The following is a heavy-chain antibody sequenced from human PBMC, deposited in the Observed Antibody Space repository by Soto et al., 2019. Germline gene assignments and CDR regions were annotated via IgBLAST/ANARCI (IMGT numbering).Heavy chain of an antibody. CDR3: ARGTWSISWPNFLDF. D-gene: IGHD6-13*01. CDR2: IYAGGST. Sequence: GKGLEWGSVIYAGGSTSDAASVKGRFTVSRDNSNNTLFLQLNSLRVEDTAVYYCARGTWSISWPNFLDFRGQRVPVTVSS. V-gene: IGHV3-53*01. J-gene: IGHJ4*02.